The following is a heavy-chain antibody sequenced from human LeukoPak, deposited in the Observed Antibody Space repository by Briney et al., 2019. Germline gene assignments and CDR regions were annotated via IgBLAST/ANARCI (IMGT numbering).Heavy chain of an antibody. V-gene: IGHV3-48*01. Sequence: GGSLRLSCSASGFTFSAYTMNWVRQAPGQGLEWVSYISSGSSSVYYADSVKGRFTISRDNSKNTLYLRMNSLRAEDTAVYYCAKDQYYGSGSYYYYGMDVWGQGTTVTVSS. CDR3: AKDQYYGSGSYYYYGMDV. J-gene: IGHJ6*02. CDR1: GFTFSAYT. D-gene: IGHD3-10*01. CDR2: ISSGSSSV.